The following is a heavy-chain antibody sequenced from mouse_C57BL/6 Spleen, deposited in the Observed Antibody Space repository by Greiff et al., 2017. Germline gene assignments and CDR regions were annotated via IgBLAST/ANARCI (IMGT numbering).Heavy chain of an antibody. CDR3: ARYYGSAYYYAMDY. J-gene: IGHJ4*01. D-gene: IGHD2-1*01. CDR1: GFSFTSYA. V-gene: IGHV2-9-1*01. Sequence: VQGVESGPGLVAPSQSLSITCTVSGFSFTSYAISWVRQPPGKGLEWLGVIWTGGGTTYNSALKSRLSISKDNTKSQVFLKMKSLKTDDTARYYCARYYGSAYYYAMDYWGQGTSVTVSS. CDR2: IWTGGGT.